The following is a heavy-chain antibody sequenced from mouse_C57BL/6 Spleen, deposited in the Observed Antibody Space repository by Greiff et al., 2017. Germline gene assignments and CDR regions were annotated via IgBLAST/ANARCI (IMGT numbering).Heavy chain of an antibody. CDR1: GYTFTSYW. J-gene: IGHJ1*03. Sequence: QVQLQQPGAELVRPGSSVKLSCKASGYTFTSYWMDWVKQRPGQGLEWIGNIYPSDSETHYNQKFKDKATLTVDKSSSTAYMQLSSLTSEDSAVYYCARRTTVVANWYFDVRGTGTTVTVSS. CDR2: IYPSDSET. CDR3: ARRTTVVANWYFDV. D-gene: IGHD1-1*01. V-gene: IGHV1-61*01.